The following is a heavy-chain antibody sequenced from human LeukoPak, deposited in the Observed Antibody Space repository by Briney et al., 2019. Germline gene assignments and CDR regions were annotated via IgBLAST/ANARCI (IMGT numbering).Heavy chain of an antibody. CDR3: AKGSYYYDSSGYSKFDY. V-gene: IGHV3-23*01. CDR2: TSGSGGST. D-gene: IGHD3-22*01. J-gene: IGHJ4*02. Sequence: GGSLRLSCAASGFTFSSYAMSWVRQAPGKGLEWVSATSGSGGSTYYADSVKGRFTISRDNSKNTLYLQMNSLRAEDTAVYYCAKGSYYYDSSGYSKFDYWGQGTLVTVSS. CDR1: GFTFSSYA.